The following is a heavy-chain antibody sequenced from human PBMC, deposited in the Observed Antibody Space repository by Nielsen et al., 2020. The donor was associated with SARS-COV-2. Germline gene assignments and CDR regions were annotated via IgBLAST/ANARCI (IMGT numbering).Heavy chain of an antibody. J-gene: IGHJ6*03. CDR3: ARSSRGEWLSYFYMDV. CDR2: IRNKGYGATT. D-gene: IGHD3-3*01. CDR1: GFSFGDYA. V-gene: IGHV3-49*03. Sequence: GESLKISCKGSGFSFGDYAVGWFRQAPGKGLEWIGFIRNKGYGATTEYAASVKGRFTISRDDSKSIAFLQMNSLRADDTAVYYCARSSRGEWLSYFYMDVWGKGTTVSVSS.